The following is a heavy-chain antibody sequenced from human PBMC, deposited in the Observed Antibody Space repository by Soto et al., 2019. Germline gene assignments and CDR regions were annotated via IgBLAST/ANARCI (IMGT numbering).Heavy chain of an antibody. Sequence: EASVKVSCKASGGTFSSYAISWVRQAPGQGLEWMGGIIPIFGTANYAQKFQGRVTITADESTSTAYMELSSLRSEDTAVYYCAREGNIVVVNYYYYGMDVWGQGTTVTVSS. CDR1: GGTFSSYA. CDR3: AREGNIVVVNYYYYGMDV. D-gene: IGHD2-21*01. V-gene: IGHV1-69*13. J-gene: IGHJ6*02. CDR2: IIPIFGTA.